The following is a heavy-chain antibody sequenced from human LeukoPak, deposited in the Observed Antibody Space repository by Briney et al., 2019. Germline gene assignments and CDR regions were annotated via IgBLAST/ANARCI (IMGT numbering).Heavy chain of an antibody. CDR3: ARDRGAYCGGDCYLGFDY. Sequence: GGSLRLSCTASGFTFSDYSMSWVRQAAGKGLEWVSSIAGSSGYISYADSVKGRFTISRDNAKKSLYLQMTSLTAEDTAVYYCARDRGAYCGGDCYLGFDYWGRGTLVTVSS. V-gene: IGHV3-21*01. CDR1: GFTFSDYS. J-gene: IGHJ4*01. D-gene: IGHD2-21*02. CDR2: IAGSSGYI.